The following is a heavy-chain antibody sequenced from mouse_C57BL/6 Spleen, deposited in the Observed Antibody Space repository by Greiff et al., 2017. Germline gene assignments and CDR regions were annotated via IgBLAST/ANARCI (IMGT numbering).Heavy chain of an antibody. CDR3: AIAGITTVVAHYYAMDY. CDR1: GYTFTGYW. Sequence: VQLQQSGAELMKPGASVKLSCKATGYTFTGYWIEWVKQRPGHGLEWIGEILPGSGSTNYNEKFKGKATFTADTSSNTSYMQLSSLSTEDSSIYDCAIAGITTVVAHYYAMDYWGQGTSVTVSS. CDR2: ILPGSGST. D-gene: IGHD1-1*01. J-gene: IGHJ4*01. V-gene: IGHV1-9*01.